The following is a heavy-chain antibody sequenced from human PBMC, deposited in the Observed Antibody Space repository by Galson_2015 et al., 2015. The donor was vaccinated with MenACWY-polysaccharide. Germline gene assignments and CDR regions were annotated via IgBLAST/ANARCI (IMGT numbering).Heavy chain of an antibody. CDR3: ARATFCLYGMDI. D-gene: IGHD3-9*01. J-gene: IGHJ6*02. CDR1: GGSISSGSYY. Sequence: TLSLTCIVSGGSISSGSYYWSWIRQPAGKGLEWIGRIYTSGSTNYNPSLKSLVTISVDTSKNQFSLKLSSVTAADTAVYYCARATFCLYGMDIWGQGTTVTVSS. V-gene: IGHV4-61*02. CDR2: IYTSGST.